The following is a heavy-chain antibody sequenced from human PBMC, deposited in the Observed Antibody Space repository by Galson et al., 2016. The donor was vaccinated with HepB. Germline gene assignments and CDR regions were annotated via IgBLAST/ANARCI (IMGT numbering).Heavy chain of an antibody. CDR3: AKDPWAYSSSLGFDP. CDR1: GYTFITKW. Sequence: QSGAEVKKSGESLQISCKASGYTFITKWIGWVRQMPGKGLEWMGIIYPGDSETRYSPSFQGQVTFSADKSISTAYLQWSSLKASDTAMYYCAKDPWAYSSSLGFDPWGQGTLVTVSS. D-gene: IGHD6-13*01. CDR2: IYPGDSET. J-gene: IGHJ5*02. V-gene: IGHV5-51*01.